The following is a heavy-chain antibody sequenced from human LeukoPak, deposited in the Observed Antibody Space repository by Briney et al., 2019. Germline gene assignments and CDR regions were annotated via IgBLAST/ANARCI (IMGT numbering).Heavy chain of an antibody. CDR2: INPNSGGT. J-gene: IGHJ4*02. V-gene: IGHV1-2*02. D-gene: IGHD3-22*01. Sequence: ASVKVSCKASGYTFTGYYMHWVRQAPGQGLEWMGWINPNSGGTNYAQKFQGRVTMTRDTSISTAYMELSWLRSDDTAVYYCAREVGGYDSSGYSLDYWGQGTLVTVSS. CDR3: AREVGGYDSSGYSLDY. CDR1: GYTFTGYY.